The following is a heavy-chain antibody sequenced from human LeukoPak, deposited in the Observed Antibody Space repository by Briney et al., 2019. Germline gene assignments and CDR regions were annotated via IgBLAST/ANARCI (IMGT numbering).Heavy chain of an antibody. Sequence: GGSLRLSCEGSGFTFNNYVMNWVRQAPGKGLEWVSGVSGRGSSTYYADSVKGRFTISRDNSQSTVYLQMKSLRAEDTAIYFCAKYTTPYYFDYWGQGILVTVSS. J-gene: IGHJ4*02. CDR2: VSGRGSST. CDR1: GFTFNNYV. D-gene: IGHD1-1*01. V-gene: IGHV3-23*01. CDR3: AKYTTPYYFDY.